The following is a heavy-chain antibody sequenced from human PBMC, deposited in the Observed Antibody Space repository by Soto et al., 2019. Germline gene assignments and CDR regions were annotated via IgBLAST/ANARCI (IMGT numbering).Heavy chain of an antibody. V-gene: IGHV3-21*01. J-gene: IGHJ5*02. Sequence: GGSLRLSWAASGCTCSSYGRHWVRQAPGKGLEWVAFICSSRSNKYYADSVKGRFTISRDNAKNSLYLQMNSLRAEDTAVYYCAKNTMLRGVIILARHFDPWGQGPLLTVYS. D-gene: IGHD3-10*01. CDR2: ICSSRSNK. CDR1: GCTCSSYG. CDR3: AKNTMLRGVIILARHFDP.